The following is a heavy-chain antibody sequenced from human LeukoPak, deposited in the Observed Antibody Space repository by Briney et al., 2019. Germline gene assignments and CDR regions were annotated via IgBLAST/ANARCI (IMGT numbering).Heavy chain of an antibody. CDR2: IYPRDSDT. Sequence: GESLKISCKTSGYSYTTYWIAWVRQMPGKGLEWMGIIYPRDSDTKYNPAFEGQVSISADKSITAAYLQSSSLQASDTAVYYRARSHSSTLTPSDPCGEGTLVTVSS. J-gene: IGHJ5*02. CDR1: GYSYTTYW. V-gene: IGHV5-51*01. CDR3: ARSHSSTLTPSDP.